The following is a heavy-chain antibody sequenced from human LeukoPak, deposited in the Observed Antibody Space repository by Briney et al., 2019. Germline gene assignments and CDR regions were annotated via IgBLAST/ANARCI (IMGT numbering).Heavy chain of an antibody. CDR2: ITFSGDTA. V-gene: IGHV3-23*01. D-gene: IGHD3-10*01. CDR3: AKKSQSRGRGAFDS. Sequence: PGGSLRLSCAASGFNFNNYHMTWVRQAPGEGLEWVSIITFSGDTAYYADSVKGRFTISRDNSKNTLYLQMNSLRAEDTAVYYCAKKSQSRGRGAFDSWGQGTMVTVSS. CDR1: GFNFNNYH. J-gene: IGHJ3*02.